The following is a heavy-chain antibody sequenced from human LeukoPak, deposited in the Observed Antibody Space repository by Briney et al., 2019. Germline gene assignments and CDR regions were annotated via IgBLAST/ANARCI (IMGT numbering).Heavy chain of an antibody. Sequence: GGSLRVSCAASGFTFSSSDMSWVHQAPGRGREWVPVISGSGGRSYYADSVKGRFTISRDNSTNTLYQQMNSLRAEDTAVYYCAKDFLDSAAGKTWFDPWGQGTLVTVCS. CDR2: ISGSGGRS. D-gene: IGHD3/OR15-3a*01. J-gene: IGHJ5*02. CDR3: AKDFLDSAAGKTWFDP. V-gene: IGHV3-23*01. CDR1: GFTFSSSD.